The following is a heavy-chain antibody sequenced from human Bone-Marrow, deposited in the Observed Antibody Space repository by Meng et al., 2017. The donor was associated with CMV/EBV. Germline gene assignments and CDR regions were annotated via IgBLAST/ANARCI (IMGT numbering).Heavy chain of an antibody. J-gene: IGHJ4*02. V-gene: IGHV3-7*01. CDR1: GFTFSSSW. D-gene: IGHD5-12*01. Sequence: GESLKISCAASGFTFSSSWMTWVRQAPGKGLEWVANIKQDGSEKYYVDSVKGRFTISRDDSKNTLYLQMSSLRAEDTAVYYCGLDIVATILDYWGQGTLVTVSS. CDR3: GLDIVATILDY. CDR2: IKQDGSEK.